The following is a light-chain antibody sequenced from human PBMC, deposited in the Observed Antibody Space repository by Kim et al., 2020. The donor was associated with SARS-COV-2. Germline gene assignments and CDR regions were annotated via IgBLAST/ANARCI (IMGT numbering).Light chain of an antibody. CDR1: SGSIASNY. Sequence: GKTVTISGTRSSGSIASNYVQWYQQRPGSSPTTVIYEDNQRPSGVPDRFSGSIDSSSNSASLTISGLKTEDEADYYCQSYDSSNYVFGTGTKVTVL. CDR3: QSYDSSNYV. V-gene: IGLV6-57*01. CDR2: EDN. J-gene: IGLJ1*01.